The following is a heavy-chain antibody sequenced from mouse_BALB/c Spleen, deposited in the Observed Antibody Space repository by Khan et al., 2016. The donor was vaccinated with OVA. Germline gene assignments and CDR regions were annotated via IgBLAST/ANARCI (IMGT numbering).Heavy chain of an antibody. V-gene: IGHV2-9*02. CDR1: GFSLTSYG. Sequence: VQLQESGPGLVAPSQSLSITCTVSGFSLTSYGVHWVRQPPGKGLEWLGVIWAGGSTNYNSALMSRLSISKDKSKSQVLLKMNSLQTDYTAMSYCARGDGYYEDAMDYWGQGTSVTVSS. CDR2: IWAGGST. D-gene: IGHD2-3*01. J-gene: IGHJ4*01. CDR3: ARGDGYYEDAMDY.